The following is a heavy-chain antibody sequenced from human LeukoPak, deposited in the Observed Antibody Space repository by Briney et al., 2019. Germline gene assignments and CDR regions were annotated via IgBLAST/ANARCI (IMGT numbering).Heavy chain of an antibody. CDR3: ARAWIVGATWFDY. CDR2: IYYSGST. D-gene: IGHD1-26*01. CDR1: GGSISSGDYY. Sequence: SQTLSLTCTVSGGSISSGDYYWSWIRQPPGTGLEWIGYIYYSGSTYYNPSLKSRVTISVDTSKNQFPLKLSSVTAADTAVYYCARAWIVGATWFDYWGRGTLVTVSS. J-gene: IGHJ4*02. V-gene: IGHV4-30-4*01.